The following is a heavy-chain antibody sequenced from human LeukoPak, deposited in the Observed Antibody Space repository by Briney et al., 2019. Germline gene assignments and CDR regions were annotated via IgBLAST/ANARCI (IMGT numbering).Heavy chain of an antibody. V-gene: IGHV1-8*01. CDR2: MNPNSGNT. CDR3: ARASIAAAGRLGY. Sequence: ASVKVSCKASGYTFTSYDTNWVRQATGQGLEWMGWMNPNSGNTGYAQKFQGRVTMTRNTSISTAYMELSSLRSEDTAVYYCARASIAAAGRLGYWGQGTLVTVSS. D-gene: IGHD6-13*01. CDR1: GYTFTSYD. J-gene: IGHJ4*02.